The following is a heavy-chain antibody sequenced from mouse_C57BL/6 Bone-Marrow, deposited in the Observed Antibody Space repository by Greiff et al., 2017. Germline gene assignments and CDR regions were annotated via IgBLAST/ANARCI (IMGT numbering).Heavy chain of an antibody. V-gene: IGHV5-4*01. J-gene: IGHJ4*01. CDR1: GFTFSSYA. Sequence: EVKLVESGGGLVKPGGSLKLSCAASGFTFSSYAMSWVRQTPEKRLEWVATISDGGSYTYYPDNVKGRFTISRDNAKNNLYLQMSHLKSEDTAMYYCARDYSDYWGQGTSVPVSS. D-gene: IGHD2-1*01. CDR3: ARDYSDY. CDR2: ISDGGSYT.